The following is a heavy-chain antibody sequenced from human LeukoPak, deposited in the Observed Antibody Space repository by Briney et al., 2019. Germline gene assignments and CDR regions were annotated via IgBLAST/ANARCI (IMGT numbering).Heavy chain of an antibody. J-gene: IGHJ1*01. D-gene: IGHD2-21*02. CDR1: GFIFSNYG. Sequence: LSGGSLRLSCAASGFIFSNYGMNWVRQAPGKGLEWVAHINPDGRDTYYVDSVKGRFTISRDNAQNSMYLQMNSLRVEDTAVYYCTSWGDTTAEYFQRWGQGTLVTVSS. CDR2: INPDGRDT. V-gene: IGHV3-7*01. CDR3: TSWGDTTAEYFQR.